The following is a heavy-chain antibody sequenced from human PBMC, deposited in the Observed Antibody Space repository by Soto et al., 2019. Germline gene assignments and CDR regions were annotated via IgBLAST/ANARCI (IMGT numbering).Heavy chain of an antibody. V-gene: IGHV3-23*01. J-gene: IGHJ4*02. CDR2: ISGSGGST. CDR3: AKSSAFSVGPSRGFGVVTPSSY. CDR1: GFTFRSYA. D-gene: IGHD3-3*01. Sequence: EVQLLESGGGLVQPGGSLRLSCAAYGFTFRSYAMSWVRQAPGKGLEWVSAISGSGGSTYYADSVKGRFTISRDNSKNTLYLQMNSLRAEDTAVYYCAKSSAFSVGPSRGFGVVTPSSYWGQGTLVTVSS.